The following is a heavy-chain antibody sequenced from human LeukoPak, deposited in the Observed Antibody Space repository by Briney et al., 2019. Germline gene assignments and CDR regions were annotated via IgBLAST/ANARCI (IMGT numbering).Heavy chain of an antibody. Sequence: KPGGSLRLSCAASGFTFSSYSMNWVRQAPGKGLEWVSSISSSSSYIYYADSVKGRFTISRDNAKNSLYLQMNSLRAEDTAVYYCARERVTGDAFDIWGQGTIVTVSS. CDR3: ARERVTGDAFDI. CDR1: GFTFSSYS. D-gene: IGHD7-27*01. CDR2: ISSSSSYI. J-gene: IGHJ3*02. V-gene: IGHV3-21*01.